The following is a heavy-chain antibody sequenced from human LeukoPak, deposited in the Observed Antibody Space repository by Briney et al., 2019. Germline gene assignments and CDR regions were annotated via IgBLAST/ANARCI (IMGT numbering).Heavy chain of an antibody. J-gene: IGHJ5*02. Sequence: GGSLRLSCAASGFTFSSYGMHWVRQAPGKGLEWVAVIWYDGSNKYYADSVKGRFTISRDNAKNSLYLQMNSLRAEDTAVYYCARSPAMRDCWFDPWGQGTLVTVSS. CDR3: ARSPAMRDCWFDP. CDR1: GFTFSSYG. CDR2: IWYDGSNK. D-gene: IGHD3/OR15-3a*01. V-gene: IGHV3-33*01.